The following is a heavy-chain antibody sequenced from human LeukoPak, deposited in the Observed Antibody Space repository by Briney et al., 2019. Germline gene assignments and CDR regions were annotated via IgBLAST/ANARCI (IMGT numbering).Heavy chain of an antibody. Sequence: GGSLRLSCVASGFTFRSYWMSWVRQAPGKGLEWAANMKQDGSEKYYVDSVKGRYTISRDNAKNSLYLQMNSLRAEDTAVYYCARGIEDRITIFGYWGQGTLVTVSS. CDR2: MKQDGSEK. CDR3: ARGIEDRITIFGY. J-gene: IGHJ4*02. D-gene: IGHD3-3*01. V-gene: IGHV3-7*03. CDR1: GFTFRSYW.